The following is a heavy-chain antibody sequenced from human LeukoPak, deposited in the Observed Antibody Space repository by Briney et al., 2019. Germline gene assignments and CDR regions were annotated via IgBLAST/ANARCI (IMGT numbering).Heavy chain of an antibody. CDR1: GDSISDHP. J-gene: IGHJ4*02. CDR3: ARLAKCDGNCYSFDF. CDR2: IDYNGNT. Sequence: SETLSLTCAVSGDSISDHPWSWIRQPPGKGLDYIGFIDYNGNTNYNPSLKSRATISLDTSKNQFSLNLNSVTAADTAFYYCARLAKCDGNCYSFDFWGQGMPVAVSS. D-gene: IGHD2-21*02. V-gene: IGHV4-59*11.